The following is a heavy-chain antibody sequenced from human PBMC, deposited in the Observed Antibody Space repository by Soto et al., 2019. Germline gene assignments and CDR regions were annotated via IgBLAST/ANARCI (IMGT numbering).Heavy chain of an antibody. CDR1: PITVPIFA. J-gene: IGHJ6*02. Sequence: EMQLLESGGGLGQPGGSRRLSCAALPITVPIFAAMSWFRQTQERGLEWVSTFSGRGDHRYYADSVKGRFTNSRDNSKNRLYLQMDGRRVDDTAFYYCAKDRALENQTPYVMYVWGQGTTVTV. D-gene: IGHD2-2*01. CDR2: FSGRGDHR. V-gene: IGHV3-23*01. CDR3: AKDRALENQTPYVMYV.